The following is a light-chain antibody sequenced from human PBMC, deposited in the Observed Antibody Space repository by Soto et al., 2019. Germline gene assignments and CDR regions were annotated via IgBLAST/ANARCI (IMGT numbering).Light chain of an antibody. V-gene: IGKV3-20*01. CDR2: AAS. Sequence: TQSPSSLSASVGDRVTITCRASQSISSYLNWYQQKPGQAPRLLIYAASSRATGIPDRFSGTGSGTDFTLTINRLEPEDFAVYYCQDYGTSWTFGQGTKVDIK. J-gene: IGKJ1*01. CDR1: QSISSY. CDR3: QDYGTSWT.